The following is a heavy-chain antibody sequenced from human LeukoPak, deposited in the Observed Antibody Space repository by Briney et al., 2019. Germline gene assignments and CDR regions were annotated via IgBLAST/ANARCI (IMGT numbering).Heavy chain of an antibody. CDR3: ARRVVVVSPTTTLYFDY. Sequence: PSETLSLTCAVYGGSFSGYYWSWIRQPPGKGLEWIGEINHSGSTNYNPSLKSRVTISVDTSNNQFSLKLSSVTAADTAVYYCARRVVVVSPTTTLYFDYWGQGTLVTVSS. CDR1: GGSFSGYY. D-gene: IGHD3-22*01. CDR2: INHSGST. V-gene: IGHV4-34*01. J-gene: IGHJ4*02.